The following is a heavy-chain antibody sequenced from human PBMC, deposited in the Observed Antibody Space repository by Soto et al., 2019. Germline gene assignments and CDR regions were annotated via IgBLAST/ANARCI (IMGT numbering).Heavy chain of an antibody. V-gene: IGHV4-59*01. D-gene: IGHD5-12*01. Sequence: QVQLQESGPGLVKPSETLSLTCTVSGCSISSYSWSWIRQPPGKRLEWIGYIYYSGSTNYNPSLKSRVTISVDTSKNQFALELRSVTAADTAVYYCARDSVGSGYDWGQGTLCTVSS. CDR2: IYYSGST. CDR3: ARDSVGSGYD. CDR1: GCSISSYS. J-gene: IGHJ4*02.